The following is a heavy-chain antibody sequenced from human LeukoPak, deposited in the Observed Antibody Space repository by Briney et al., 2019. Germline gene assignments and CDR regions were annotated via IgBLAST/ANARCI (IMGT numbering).Heavy chain of an antibody. J-gene: IGHJ4*02. CDR3: AKQLGYCSDGSCYFPY. Sequence: GGSLRLSCAASGFTFSSSAMSWVRQAPGKGLEWVSTISNNGGYTYYADSVQGRFTISRDNSKGTLCLQMNSLRAEDTAVYYCAKQLGYCSDGSCYFPYWGQGTLVTVSS. D-gene: IGHD2-15*01. CDR1: GFTFSSSA. CDR2: ISNNGGYT. V-gene: IGHV3-23*01.